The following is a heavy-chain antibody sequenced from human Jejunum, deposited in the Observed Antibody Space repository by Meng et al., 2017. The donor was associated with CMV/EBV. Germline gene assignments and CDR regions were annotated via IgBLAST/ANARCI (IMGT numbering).Heavy chain of an antibody. D-gene: IGHD3-22*01. CDR3: ARDNDGSSHYSQFDY. CDR2: LWYDGSRK. V-gene: IGHV3-33*01. CDR1: GFPHKRCG. Sequence: SGFPHKRCGIHWVRQFPGKGLEWVEVLWYDGSRKYFADSVKGRFSISRDDSKNTVYLQMNSLRAEDTAVYYCARDNDGSSHYSQFDYWGQGTLVTVSS. J-gene: IGHJ4*02.